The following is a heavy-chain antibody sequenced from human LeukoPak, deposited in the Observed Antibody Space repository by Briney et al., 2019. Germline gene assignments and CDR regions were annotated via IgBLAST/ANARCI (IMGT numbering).Heavy chain of an antibody. CDR1: GGSISNYY. J-gene: IGHJ3*02. CDR3: ARKGISAMAGAFDI. Sequence: PSETLSLTCTVSGGSISNYYWSWIRQPAGEGLEWIGRIYPNGNTNYNPSLKSRVTMSTDTSKNHFTLRLTSVTATDTAVYYCARKGISAMAGAFDIWGQGILVTVSS. CDR2: IYPNGNT. V-gene: IGHV4-4*07. D-gene: IGHD2-8*01.